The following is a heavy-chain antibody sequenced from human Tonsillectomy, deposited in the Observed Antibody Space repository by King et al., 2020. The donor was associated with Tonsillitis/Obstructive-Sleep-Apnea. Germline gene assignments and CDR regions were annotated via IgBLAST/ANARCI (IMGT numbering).Heavy chain of an antibody. J-gene: IGHJ4*02. V-gene: IGHV6-1*01. D-gene: IGHD3-10*01. CDR1: GGSVSSNSAA. CDR2: TYYSSTWYN. Sequence: VQLQQSGPGLVKPSQTLSLTCGISGGSVSSNSAAWYWIRQSPSRGLEWLGWTYYSSTWYNVYAVSVKSRVTINPDTSKNQFSLQLNSVTPEDTAVYYCARDRGSKIDYWGQGTLVTVSS. CDR3: ARDRGSKIDY.